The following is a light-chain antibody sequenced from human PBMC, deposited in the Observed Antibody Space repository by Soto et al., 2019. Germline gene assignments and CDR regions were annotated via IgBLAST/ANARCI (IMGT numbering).Light chain of an antibody. V-gene: IGLV1-44*01. CDR2: SNN. CDR3: AAGDDSLNGVL. J-gene: IGLJ2*01. CDR1: SSNIGANYD. Sequence: QSVLTQPPSVSGAPGQRVTISCTGSSSNIGANYDVHWYQQRPGSAPKLLIYSNNQRPSGVPDRFSGSKSGTSASLAISGLQSEDEADYYCAAGDDSLNGVLFGGGTKVTVL.